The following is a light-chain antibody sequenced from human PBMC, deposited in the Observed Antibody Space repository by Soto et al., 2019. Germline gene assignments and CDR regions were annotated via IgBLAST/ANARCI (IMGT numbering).Light chain of an antibody. CDR1: QTISSW. CDR3: QQYNSYPYA. V-gene: IGKV1-5*01. J-gene: IGKJ2*01. CDR2: DAS. Sequence: DIQMTQSPSTLSASVGDRVTITCRASQTISSWLAWYQQKPGKAPELLIYDASTLHSGVPSRFSGSESGTEFTLTINSLQPDDFATYYCQQYNSYPYAFGRGTKLEIK.